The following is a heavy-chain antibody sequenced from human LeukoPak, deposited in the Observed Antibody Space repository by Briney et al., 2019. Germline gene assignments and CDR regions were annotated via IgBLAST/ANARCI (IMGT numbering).Heavy chain of an antibody. Sequence: SETLSLTCTVSGFSISSGYYWGWIRQPPGKGLEWIGSIYDSGSTYYNPSLQSRVTISVDTSKNQFSLKLSSVTAADTAVYYCARGPQVYSSLYNYFDYWGQGTLVTVSS. D-gene: IGHD6-13*01. CDR2: IYDSGST. J-gene: IGHJ4*02. CDR1: GFSISSGYY. CDR3: ARGPQVYSSLYNYFDY. V-gene: IGHV4-38-2*02.